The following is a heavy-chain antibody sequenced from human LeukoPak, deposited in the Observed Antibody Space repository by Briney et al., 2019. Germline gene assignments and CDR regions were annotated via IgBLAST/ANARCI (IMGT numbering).Heavy chain of an antibody. CDR2: IYYSGST. CDR3: AVGYYDSSGYYYDDC. CDR1: GGSITTYF. Sequence: PSETLSLTCSVSGGSITTYFWTWIRQPPGKGLEWIGYIYYSGSTNYNPSLRSRVTISVDTSKNQFSLQLSSVTAADTAVYYCAVGYYDSSGYYYDDCWGQGTLVTVS. D-gene: IGHD3-22*01. V-gene: IGHV4-59*01. J-gene: IGHJ4*02.